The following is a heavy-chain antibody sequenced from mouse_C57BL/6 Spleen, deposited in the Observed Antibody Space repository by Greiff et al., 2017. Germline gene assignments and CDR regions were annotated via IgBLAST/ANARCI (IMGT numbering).Heavy chain of an antibody. V-gene: IGHV5-16*01. D-gene: IGHD1-1*01. CDR2: INYDGSST. CDR3: ARAPLITTVVATGYFDV. CDR1: GFTFSDYY. Sequence: EVQVVESEGGLVQPGSSMKLSCTASGFTFSDYYMAWVRQVPEKGLEWVANINYDGSSTYYLDSLKSRFIISRDNAKNILYLQMSSLKSEDTATYYCARAPLITTVVATGYFDVWGTGTTVTVSS. J-gene: IGHJ1*03.